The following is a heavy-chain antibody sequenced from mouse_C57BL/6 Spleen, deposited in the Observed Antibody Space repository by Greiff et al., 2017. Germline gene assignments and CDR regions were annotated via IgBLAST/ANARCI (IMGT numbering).Heavy chain of an antibody. J-gene: IGHJ2*01. V-gene: IGHV1-76*01. CDR3: ARTYYYGFDY. Sequence: QVQLQQSGAELVRPGASVKLSCKASGYTFTDYYINWVKQRPGQGLEWIARIYPGSGNTYYNEKFKGKATLTAEKSSSTAYMQLSSLTSEDSAVYFCARTYYYGFDYWGQGTTLTVSS. CDR1: GYTFTDYY. CDR2: IYPGSGNT. D-gene: IGHD1-1*01.